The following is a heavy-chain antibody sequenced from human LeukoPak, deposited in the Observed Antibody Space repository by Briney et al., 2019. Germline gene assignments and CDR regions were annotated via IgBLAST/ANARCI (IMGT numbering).Heavy chain of an antibody. CDR1: GGSISSYY. D-gene: IGHD3-3*01. J-gene: IGHJ6*03. CDR3: ARMEEDDFWSGPAGYYYYYMDV. V-gene: IGHV4-4*07. CDR2: IYTSGST. Sequence: PSGTLSLTCTVSGGSISSYYWSWIRQPAGKGLEWIGRIYTSGSTNYNSSLKSRVTISVDTSKNQSSLKLSSVTAADTAVYYCARMEEDDFWSGPAGYYYYYMDVWGKGTTVTVSS.